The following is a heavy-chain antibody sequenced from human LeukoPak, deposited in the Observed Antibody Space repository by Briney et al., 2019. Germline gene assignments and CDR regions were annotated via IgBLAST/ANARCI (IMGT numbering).Heavy chain of an antibody. CDR2: IYYSGST. Sequence: SETLSLTCTVSGGSLSSYYWTWIRQPPGKGLEWIGYIYYSGSTNYNPSLRSRVTISVDTSKNQFSLRLSSVTVADTAVYYCARGLKFYDILTAYYTFPYFDYWGQGALVTVSS. CDR1: GGSLSSYY. J-gene: IGHJ4*02. V-gene: IGHV4-59*01. CDR3: ARGLKFYDILTAYYTFPYFDY. D-gene: IGHD3-9*01.